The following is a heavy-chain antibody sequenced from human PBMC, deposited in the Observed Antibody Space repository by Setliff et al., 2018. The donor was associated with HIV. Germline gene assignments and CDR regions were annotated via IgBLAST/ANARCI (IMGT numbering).Heavy chain of an antibody. Sequence: GASVKVSCKASGYTFTSYGISWVRQAPGQGLEWMGWISAYNGNTNYAQKLQGRVTMTTDTSTSTAYMELRSLRSDDTAVYYCARDVDTAMVRADAFDIWGQGTMVTVSS. V-gene: IGHV1-18*01. CDR3: ARDVDTAMVRADAFDI. D-gene: IGHD5-18*01. CDR1: GYTFTSYG. J-gene: IGHJ3*02. CDR2: ISAYNGNT.